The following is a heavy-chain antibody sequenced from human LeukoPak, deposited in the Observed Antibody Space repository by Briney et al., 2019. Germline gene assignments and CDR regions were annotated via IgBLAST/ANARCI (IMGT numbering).Heavy chain of an antibody. V-gene: IGHV3-53*01. CDR3: ARTPGYCSGGSCYSGYYYGMDV. CDR1: GFTVSSNY. CDR2: IYSGGST. D-gene: IGHD2-15*01. J-gene: IGHJ6*04. Sequence: GGSLRLSCAASGFTVSSNYMSWVRQAPGKGLEWVSVIYSGGSTYYADSVKGRFTISRGNSKNTLYLQMNSLRAEDTAVYYCARTPGYCSGGSCYSGYYYGMDVWGKGTTVTVSS.